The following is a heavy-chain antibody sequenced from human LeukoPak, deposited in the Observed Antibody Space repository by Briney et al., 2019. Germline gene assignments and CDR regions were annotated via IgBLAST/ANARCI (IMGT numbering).Heavy chain of an antibody. CDR3: ATTVVVITTYYYYGMDV. Sequence: ASVKVSCTASGYTFTSYGISWVRQAPGKGLEWMGGFDPEDGETIYAQRFQGRVTMTEDTSTDTAYMELSSLRSEDTAVYYCATTVVVITTYYYYGMDVWGQGTTVTVSS. CDR1: GYTFTSYG. CDR2: FDPEDGET. D-gene: IGHD3-22*01. J-gene: IGHJ6*02. V-gene: IGHV1-24*01.